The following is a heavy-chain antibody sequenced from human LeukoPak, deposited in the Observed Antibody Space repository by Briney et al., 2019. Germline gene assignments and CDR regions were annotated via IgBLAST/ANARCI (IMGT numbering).Heavy chain of an antibody. CDR3: ARARTTVTTRDAFDI. CDR2: ISAYNGNT. Sequence: ASVKVSCKASGYTFTSYGISWVRQAPGQGLEWMAWISAYNGNTNYAQKLQGRVTMATDTSTSTAYMELRSLKSDDTAVYYCARARTTVTTRDAFDIWGQGTMVTVSS. CDR1: GYTFTSYG. V-gene: IGHV1-18*01. D-gene: IGHD4-17*01. J-gene: IGHJ3*02.